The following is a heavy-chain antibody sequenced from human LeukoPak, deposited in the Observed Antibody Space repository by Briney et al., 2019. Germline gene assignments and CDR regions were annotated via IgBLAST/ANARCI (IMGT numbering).Heavy chain of an antibody. CDR2: INPSGGST. J-gene: IGHJ5*02. CDR3: ARDSAP. V-gene: IGHV1-46*04. CDR1: GYTFTSYY. Sequence: ASVKVSCKASGYTFTSYYMHWVRQAPGQGLEWMGIINPSGGSTSYADSVKGRFTISRDNAKNTLYLQMNSLRAEDTAVYYCARDSAPWGQGTLVTVSS.